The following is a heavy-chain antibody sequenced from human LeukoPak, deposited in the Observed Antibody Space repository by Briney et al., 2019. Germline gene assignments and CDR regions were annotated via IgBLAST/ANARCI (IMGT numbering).Heavy chain of an antibody. J-gene: IGHJ4*02. Sequence: GGSLRLSCAASGFTFSSYAMSWVRQAPGKGLEWVSAISGSGGSTYYADSVKGRLTISRDNSKNTLYLQMNSLRAEDTAVYYCAKGQRGYTFGSQDYWGQGTLVTVSS. CDR3: AKGQRGYTFGSQDY. CDR1: GFTFSSYA. D-gene: IGHD5-18*01. V-gene: IGHV3-23*01. CDR2: ISGSGGST.